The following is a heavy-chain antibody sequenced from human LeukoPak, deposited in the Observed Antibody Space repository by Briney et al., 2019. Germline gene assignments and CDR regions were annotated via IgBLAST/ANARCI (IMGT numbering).Heavy chain of an antibody. Sequence: GGSLRLSCAASGFTFSSYGMHWVRQAPGKGLEWVAVISYDGRNKYYADSVKGRFTVSRDNSKNTLYLQMDSLRAEDTAVYYCASHWAQQVVSDYWGQGTLVTVSS. CDR1: GFTFSSYG. CDR2: ISYDGRNK. J-gene: IGHJ4*02. D-gene: IGHD6-13*01. V-gene: IGHV3-30*03. CDR3: ASHWAQQVVSDY.